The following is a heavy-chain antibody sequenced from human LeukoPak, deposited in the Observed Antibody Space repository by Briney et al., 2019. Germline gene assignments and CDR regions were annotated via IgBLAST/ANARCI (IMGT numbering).Heavy chain of an antibody. J-gene: IGHJ3*02. D-gene: IGHD3-10*01. CDR1: GFTFSSYA. CDR3: AKDMVRGVTKYDAFDI. CDR2: ISGSGGST. V-gene: IGHV3-23*01. Sequence: PGGSLRLSCAASGFTFSSYAMSWVRQAPGKGLEWVSAISGSGGSTYYADSVKGRFTISRDNSKNTLYLQMNSLRAEDTAVYYCAKDMVRGVTKYDAFDIWGQGTMVTVSS.